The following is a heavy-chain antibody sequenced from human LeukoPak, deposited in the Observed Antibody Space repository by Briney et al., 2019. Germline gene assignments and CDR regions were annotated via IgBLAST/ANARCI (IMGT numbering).Heavy chain of an antibody. CDR2: IYYSGST. J-gene: IGHJ3*02. CDR1: GGSISSYY. Sequence: SETLSLTCTVSGGSISSYYWSWIRQPPGKGLEWMGYIYYSGSTNYNPSLKSRVTISVDTSKNQFSLKLSSVTAADTAVYYCARDYPTNYYGSGRDAFDIWGQGTMVTVSS. CDR3: ARDYPTNYYGSGRDAFDI. V-gene: IGHV4-59*01. D-gene: IGHD3-10*01.